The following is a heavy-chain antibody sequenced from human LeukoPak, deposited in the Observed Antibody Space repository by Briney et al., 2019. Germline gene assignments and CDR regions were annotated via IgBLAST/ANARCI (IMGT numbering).Heavy chain of an antibody. V-gene: IGHV4-59*08. CDR3: ARHAYYYDRSGSYEAFDI. D-gene: IGHD3-22*01. CDR1: GGSISSHY. Sequence: SETLSLTCTVSGGSISSHYWSWIRQPPGKGLEWIGSMYYSGSTNYKPSLKSRVTISVDTSKNRFSLKLSSVTAADTAVYYCARHAYYYDRSGSYEAFDIWGRGTMVTVSS. CDR2: MYYSGST. J-gene: IGHJ3*02.